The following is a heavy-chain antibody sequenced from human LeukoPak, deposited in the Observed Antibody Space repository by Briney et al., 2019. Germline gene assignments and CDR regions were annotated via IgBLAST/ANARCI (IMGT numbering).Heavy chain of an antibody. D-gene: IGHD3-22*01. Sequence: GGSLRLSCAASGFTFSSYSMNWVRQAPGKGLEWVSSISSSSSYIYYADSVKGRFTISRDNAKNSLYLQMNSLRAEDTALYYCAKDRSYSITMIVLWGQGTLVTVSS. CDR3: AKDRSYSITMIVL. CDR2: ISSSSSYI. V-gene: IGHV3-21*04. J-gene: IGHJ4*02. CDR1: GFTFSSYS.